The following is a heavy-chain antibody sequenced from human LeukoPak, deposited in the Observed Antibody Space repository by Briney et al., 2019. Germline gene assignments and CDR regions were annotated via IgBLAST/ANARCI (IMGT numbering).Heavy chain of an antibody. CDR2: INHSGST. V-gene: IGHV4-34*01. CDR3: ARGGQPLLLGWFYA. D-gene: IGHD2-21*02. Sequence: SETLSLSCAVYGGSFSGYYWSWIRQPPGKGLEWIGEINHSGSTNYNPSLKSRVTISVDTSKNQFSLKLSSVTAADTAVYYCARGGQPLLLGWFYAFCEGTLVTVSS. CDR1: GGSFSGYY. J-gene: IGHJ5*02.